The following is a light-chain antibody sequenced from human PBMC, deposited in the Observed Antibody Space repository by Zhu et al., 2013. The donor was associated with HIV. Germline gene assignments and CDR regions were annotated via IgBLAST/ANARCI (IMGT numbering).Light chain of an antibody. J-gene: IGLJ2*01. CDR1: SSNVGSNY. CDR3: ATWDDSQSCVL. V-gene: IGLV1-47*01. Sequence: QSMLTQPPSASGTPGQRVTISCSGSSSNVGSNYVYWYQQLPGTTPKLLMYRDKHRPSGVPDRFSGSKSGTSASLAISGLRSEDEADYYCATWDDSQSCVLFGGGTKLSVL. CDR2: RDK.